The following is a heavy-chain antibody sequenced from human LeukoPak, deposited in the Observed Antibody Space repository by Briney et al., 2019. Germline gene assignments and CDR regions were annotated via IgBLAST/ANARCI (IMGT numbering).Heavy chain of an antibody. V-gene: IGHV3-23*01. CDR3: TKQIFRGRERSYSDP. CDR1: GFTFSTYG. CDR2: IYNSGGNT. Sequence: GGSLRLSWVTSGFTFSTYGMTWVSQAPGKGPEWVSFIYNSGGNTDYSDSVKGRFTVSRDNSKSTLYLQMESRRVEDTAVYYCTKQIFRGRERSYSDPWGQGTLVTVSS. D-gene: IGHD1-26*01. J-gene: IGHJ5*02.